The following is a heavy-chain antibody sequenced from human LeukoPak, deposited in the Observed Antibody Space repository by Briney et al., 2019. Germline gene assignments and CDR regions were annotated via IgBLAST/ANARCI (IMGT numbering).Heavy chain of an antibody. CDR3: ARGKYYYGSGTYYTRSYDWYFDL. Sequence: SETLSLTCSVSDDSISYYYWSWIRQPAGKGLEWIGRIYTSGSTNYNPSLKSRVSTSVDTSKNQFSLKLSSVTAADTAVYYCARGKYYYGSGTYYTRSYDWYFDLWGRGTLVTVSS. J-gene: IGHJ2*01. V-gene: IGHV4-4*07. D-gene: IGHD3-10*01. CDR1: DDSISYYY. CDR2: IYTSGST.